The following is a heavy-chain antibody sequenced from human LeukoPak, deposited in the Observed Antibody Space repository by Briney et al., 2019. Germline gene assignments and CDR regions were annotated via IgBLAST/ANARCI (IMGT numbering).Heavy chain of an antibody. CDR2: ISGSGGST. CDR1: GFTFSSYA. Sequence: PGGSLTLFCAASGFTFSSYAMSWVRQAPGKGLEWVSAISGSGGSTYYADSVKGRFTISRDNSKNTLDLQMNSLRAEDTAVYYCAKDQKWGPADYYFDSWGQGTLVTVSS. J-gene: IGHJ4*02. CDR3: AKDQKWGPADYYFDS. V-gene: IGHV3-23*01. D-gene: IGHD2-2*01.